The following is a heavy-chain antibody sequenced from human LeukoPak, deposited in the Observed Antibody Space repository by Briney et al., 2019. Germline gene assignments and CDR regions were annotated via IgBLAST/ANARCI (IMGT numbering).Heavy chain of an antibody. J-gene: IGHJ4*02. CDR1: GFTFSSYA. V-gene: IGHV3-23*01. Sequence: GGSLRLSCAASGFTFSSYAMSWVRQAPARGLEWVSSLRGDGSTFYADSVKGRYTLSRDESRNTVYFQLNSLRVEDTAVYYCAKASWVSNGDAVLWGQGTLVTVFS. D-gene: IGHD1-1*01. CDR3: AKASWVSNGDAVL. CDR2: LRGDGST.